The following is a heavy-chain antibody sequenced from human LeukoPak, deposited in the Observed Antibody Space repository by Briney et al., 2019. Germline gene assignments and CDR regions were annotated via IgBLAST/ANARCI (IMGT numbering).Heavy chain of an antibody. CDR3: ARDRDWEPYFDY. V-gene: IGHV1-46*01. CDR1: GYTFTIYY. CDR2: IIPSGGST. J-gene: IGHJ4*02. D-gene: IGHD1-26*01. Sequence: ASVTVSFTASGYTFTIYYIHWVRQAPGQGLEWMGIIIPSGGSTSYAQKFQGRVTMTRDMSTSTVYMGLSSLRSDDTAVYYCARDRDWEPYFDYWGQGTLVTVSS.